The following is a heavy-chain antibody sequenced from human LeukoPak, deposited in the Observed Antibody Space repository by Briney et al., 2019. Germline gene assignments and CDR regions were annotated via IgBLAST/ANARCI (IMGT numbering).Heavy chain of an antibody. Sequence: GGSLRLSCAASGFTFSSYSMNWVRQAPGKGLEWVSYISSSSSTIYYADSVKGRFTISRDSAKNSLYLQMNSLRAEDTAVYYCARGVTYYDFWSGYFYYWGQGTLVTVSS. V-gene: IGHV3-48*01. D-gene: IGHD3-3*01. CDR2: ISSSSSTI. CDR3: ARGVTYYDFWSGYFYY. J-gene: IGHJ4*02. CDR1: GFTFSSYS.